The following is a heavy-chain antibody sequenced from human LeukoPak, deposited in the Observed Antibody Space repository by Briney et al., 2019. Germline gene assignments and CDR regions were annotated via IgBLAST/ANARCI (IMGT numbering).Heavy chain of an antibody. D-gene: IGHD3-22*01. J-gene: IGHJ6*02. CDR1: GFTFSNYA. CDR2: ISYDGSNK. CDR3: ARGPYYYDSSGQKAVYGMDV. Sequence: GRSLRLSCVVSGFTFSNYAMHWVRQAPGKGLEWVAVISYDGSNKYYADSVKGRFTISRDNSKNTLYLQMNSLRAEDTAVYYCARGPYYYDSSGQKAVYGMDVWGQGTTVTVSS. V-gene: IGHV3-30-3*01.